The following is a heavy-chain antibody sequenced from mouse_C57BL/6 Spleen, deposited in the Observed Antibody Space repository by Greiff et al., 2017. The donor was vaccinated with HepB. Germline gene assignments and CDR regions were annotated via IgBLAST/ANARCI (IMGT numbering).Heavy chain of an antibody. CDR3: TRTIYYDYGYAMDY. D-gene: IGHD2-4*01. J-gene: IGHJ4*01. V-gene: IGHV5-9-1*02. Sequence: EVHLVESGEGLVKPGGSLKLSCAASGFTFSSYAMSWVRQTPEKRLEWVAYISSGGDYIYYADTVKGRFTISRDNARNPLYLQMSSLKSEDTAMYYCTRTIYYDYGYAMDYWGQGTSVTVSS. CDR1: GFTFSSYA. CDR2: ISSGGDYI.